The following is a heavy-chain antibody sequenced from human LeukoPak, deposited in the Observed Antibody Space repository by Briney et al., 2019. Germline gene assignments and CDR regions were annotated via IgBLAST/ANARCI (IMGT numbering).Heavy chain of an antibody. CDR3: ARRVGYCSGSSCEYFDY. D-gene: IGHD2-15*01. CDR1: GYSFTSHW. J-gene: IGHJ4*02. Sequence: GESLKISCKGSGYSFTSHWIGWVHQMPGKGLEWMGIIYPGDSDTRYSPSFQGQVTISADKSISTAYLQWSSLKASDSAMYYCARRVGYCSGSSCEYFDYWGQGTLVTVSS. V-gene: IGHV5-51*07. CDR2: IYPGDSDT.